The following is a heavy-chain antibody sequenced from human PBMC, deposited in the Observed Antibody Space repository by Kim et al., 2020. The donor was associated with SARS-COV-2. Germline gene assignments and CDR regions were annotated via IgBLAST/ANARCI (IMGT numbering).Heavy chain of an antibody. CDR2: IAWNSGTK. J-gene: IGHJ2*01. Sequence: GGSLRRSCAASGFNFGDYAMHWVRQAPGKGLEWVSGIAWNSGTKNYVDSVKGRFTISRDNVKKYVYLQMDSLRLDDTAFYYCAKASGDWYFDVWGRATLV. CDR1: GFNFGDYA. D-gene: IGHD3-10*01. V-gene: IGHV3-9*01. CDR3: AKASGDWYFDV.